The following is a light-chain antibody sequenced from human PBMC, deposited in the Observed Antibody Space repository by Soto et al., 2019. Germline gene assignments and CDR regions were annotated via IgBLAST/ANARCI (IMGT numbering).Light chain of an antibody. CDR3: HQSYITPPA. J-gene: IGKJ2*01. CDR2: TTS. V-gene: IGKV1-39*01. CDR1: QNIDIY. Sequence: DIQMTQSPSSLSASVGDRVTITCRASQNIDIYLNWYQQKPGRPPTLLIYTTSRLQRGVPTRFSGSGSGTDFTLTISNLQPEDFATYSCHQSYITPPAFGQGTKVDIK.